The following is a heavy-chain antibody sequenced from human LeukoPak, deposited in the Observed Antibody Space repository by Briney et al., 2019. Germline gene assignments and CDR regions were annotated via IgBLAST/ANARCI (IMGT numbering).Heavy chain of an antibody. CDR3: ARVNVVVPAAIVY. CDR2: IYTSGTT. CDR1: GGSISSSSYY. J-gene: IGHJ4*02. D-gene: IGHD2-2*02. V-gene: IGHV4-61*02. Sequence: SETLSLTCTVSGGSISSSSYYWSWIRQPAGRGLEWIGRIYTSGTTKYNPSLKSRVTISVDTSKSQFSLKLSSVTAADTAVYYCARVNVVVPAAIVYWGQGTLVTVSS.